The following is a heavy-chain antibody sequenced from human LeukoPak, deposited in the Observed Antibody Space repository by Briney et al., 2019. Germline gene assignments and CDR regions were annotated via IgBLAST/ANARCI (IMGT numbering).Heavy chain of an antibody. V-gene: IGHV4-30-2*01. J-gene: IGHJ4*02. CDR1: GGSISSGGYS. CDR3: ARGRENDSSGYYYYFDY. CDR2: IYHSGST. D-gene: IGHD3-22*01. Sequence: SETLSLTCAVSGGSISSGGYSWSWIRQPPGKGLEWIGYIYHSGSTYYNPSLKSRVTISVDRSKNQSSLKLSSVTAADTAVYYCARGRENDSSGYYYYFDYWGQGNLVTVSS.